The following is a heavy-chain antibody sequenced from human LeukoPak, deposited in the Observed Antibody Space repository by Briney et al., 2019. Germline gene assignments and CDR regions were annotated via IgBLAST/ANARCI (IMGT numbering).Heavy chain of an antibody. CDR1: GGSFSGYY. CDR2: IYHSGST. Sequence: SETLSLTCAVYGGSFSGYYWSWIRQPPGKGLEWIGYIYHSGSTYYNPSLKSRVTISVDRSKNQFSLKLSSVTAADTAMYYCARDEAPGIVVVPAPGPWGQGTLVTVSS. D-gene: IGHD2-2*01. J-gene: IGHJ5*02. CDR3: ARDEAPGIVVVPAPGP. V-gene: IGHV4-34*01.